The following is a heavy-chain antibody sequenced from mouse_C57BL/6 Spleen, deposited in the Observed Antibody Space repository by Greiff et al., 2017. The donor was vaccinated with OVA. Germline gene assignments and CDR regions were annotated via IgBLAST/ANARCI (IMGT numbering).Heavy chain of an antibody. CDR3: ARAITTLYYYAMDY. J-gene: IGHJ4*01. D-gene: IGHD2-4*01. CDR1: GYAFSSSW. CDR2: IYPGDGDT. Sequence: VKLVESGPELVKPGASVKISCKASGYAFSSSWMNWVKQRPGKGLEWIGRIYPGDGDTNYNGKFKGKATLTADKSSSTAYMQLSSLTSEDSAVYFCARAITTLYYYAMDYWGQGTSVTVSS. V-gene: IGHV1-82*01.